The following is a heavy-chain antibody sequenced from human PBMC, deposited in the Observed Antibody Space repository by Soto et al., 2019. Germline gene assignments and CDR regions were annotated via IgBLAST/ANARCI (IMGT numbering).Heavy chain of an antibody. J-gene: IGHJ5*02. Sequence: PSETLSLTCTVSGGSISSSSYYWGWIRQPPGKGLEWIGSIYYSGSTYYNPSLKSRVTISVDTSKNQFSLKLSSVTAADTAVYYCASHAKYSRSWFPHNWFDPWGQGTLVTVSS. CDR1: GGSISSSSYY. D-gene: IGHD6-13*01. CDR2: IYYSGST. CDR3: ASHAKYSRSWFPHNWFDP. V-gene: IGHV4-39*01.